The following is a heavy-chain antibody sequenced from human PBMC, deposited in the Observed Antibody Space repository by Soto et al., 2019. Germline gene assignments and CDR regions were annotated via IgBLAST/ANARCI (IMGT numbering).Heavy chain of an antibody. D-gene: IGHD2-15*01. CDR1: GGSISSYY. CDR3: ARHRLGLGYCSGGSCYSVPDDAFDI. J-gene: IGHJ3*02. CDR2: IYYSGSA. Sequence: SETLSLTCPVSGGSISSYYWSWIRQPPGKGLEWIGYIYYSGSANYNPSLKSRVTISVDTSKNQFSLKLSSVTAADTAVYYCARHRLGLGYCSGGSCYSVPDDAFDIWGQGTMVTVSS. V-gene: IGHV4-59*08.